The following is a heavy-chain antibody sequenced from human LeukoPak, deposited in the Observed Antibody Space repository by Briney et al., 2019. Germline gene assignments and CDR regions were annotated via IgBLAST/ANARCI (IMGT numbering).Heavy chain of an antibody. D-gene: IGHD3-16*01. CDR1: GFTFSRFG. CDR3: ARDLGRGNTPFDY. V-gene: IGHV3-33*01. Sequence: SGGSLRLSCAASGFTFSRFGMHWVRQAPVRGLEWVAVIWDDGSKKYYADSVEGPFTISRDNSKNTVYLQMNSLRAEDTALYYCARDLGRGNTPFDYWGQGTLVTVSS. CDR2: IWDDGSKK. J-gene: IGHJ4*02.